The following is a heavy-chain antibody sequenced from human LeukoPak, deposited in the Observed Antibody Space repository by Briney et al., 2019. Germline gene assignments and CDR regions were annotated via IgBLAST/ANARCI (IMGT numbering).Heavy chain of an antibody. Sequence: PGGSLRLSCATSGFTFSSYGMHWVRQAPGKGLEWVALISYDGSDKYYADSVKGRFTVSRDNSKNTLFLQMNSLRAEDTAVYYCAKVVGATVWGGYFDYWGQGTLVTVSS. CDR3: AKVVGATVWGGYFDY. J-gene: IGHJ4*02. CDR2: ISYDGSDK. CDR1: GFTFSSYG. D-gene: IGHD1-26*01. V-gene: IGHV3-30*18.